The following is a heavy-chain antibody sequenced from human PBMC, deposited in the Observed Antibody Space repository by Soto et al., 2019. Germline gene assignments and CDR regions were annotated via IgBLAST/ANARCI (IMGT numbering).Heavy chain of an antibody. V-gene: IGHV4-31*03. CDR3: ARGAHDSSRYSSDWFDP. D-gene: IGHD3-22*01. CDR1: GGSISSGGYY. Sequence: PSETLSLTCTVSGGSISSGGYYWSWIRQHPGKGLEWIGYIYYSGSTYYNPSLKSRVTISVDTSKNQFSLKLSSVTAADTAVYYCARGAHDSSRYSSDWFDPWGQGSLVTVSS. J-gene: IGHJ5*02. CDR2: IYYSGST.